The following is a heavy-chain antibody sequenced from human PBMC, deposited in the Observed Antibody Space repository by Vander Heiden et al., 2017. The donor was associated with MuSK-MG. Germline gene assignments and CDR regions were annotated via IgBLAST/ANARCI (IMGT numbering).Heavy chain of an antibody. V-gene: IGHV4-61*02. CDR3: ARATEMAAPYFDY. D-gene: IGHD2-15*01. CDR2: IYTSGYT. Sequence: QVQLQESGPGLVKPSQTLSLTCTVPGGSLSSGSYYWGWIRQPAGKGLEWIGRIYTSGYTNYNPSLKSRVTMSVDTSKNQFSLKLSSVTAADTAVYYCARATEMAAPYFDYWGQGTLVTVSS. J-gene: IGHJ4*02. CDR1: GGSLSSGSYY.